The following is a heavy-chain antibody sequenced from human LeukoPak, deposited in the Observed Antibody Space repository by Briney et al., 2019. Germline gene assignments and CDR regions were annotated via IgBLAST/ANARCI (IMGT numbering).Heavy chain of an antibody. CDR1: GLTVSGNS. Sequence: GGSLRLSCVASGLTVSGNSMSWVRQAPGKGLEWVSTTNSGGNTYYGDSVRGRFTVSRDNSKNTLYLQMNSLRAEDTAVYYCAREGFDWLLYSYYYYYGMDVWGQGTTVTVSS. V-gene: IGHV3-53*01. D-gene: IGHD3-9*01. J-gene: IGHJ6*02. CDR3: AREGFDWLLYSYYYYYGMDV. CDR2: TNSGGNT.